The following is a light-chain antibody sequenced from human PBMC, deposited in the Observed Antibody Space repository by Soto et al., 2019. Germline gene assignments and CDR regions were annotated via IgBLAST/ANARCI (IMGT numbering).Light chain of an antibody. V-gene: IGKV1D-12*01. J-gene: IGKJ5*01. CDR2: AAS. CDR3: QQANSFPLT. Sequence: DIQLTQSPSSVSASVGYRFTITCRASQGIASWLAWYQQKPGKAPRLMIYAASSLQSGVPSRFSGSGYGTDFSLTISSLQTEDFATYYCQQANSFPLTFGQGTRLEIK. CDR1: QGIASW.